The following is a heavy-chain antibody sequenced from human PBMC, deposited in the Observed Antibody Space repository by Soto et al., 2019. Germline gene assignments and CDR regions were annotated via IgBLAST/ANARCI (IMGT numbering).Heavy chain of an antibody. CDR1: GYTLTRYD. CDR2: MNPNSGNT. D-gene: IGHD5-18*01. J-gene: IGHJ4*02. V-gene: IGHV1-8*01. Sequence: ASLKRYCKTSGYTLTRYDINWVRQATGQGLEWMGWMNPNSGNTGYAQKFQGRVTMTRNTSISTAYMELSSLRSEDTAVYYCARADVDTAMGYWGQGTLVTVSS. CDR3: ARADVDTAMGY.